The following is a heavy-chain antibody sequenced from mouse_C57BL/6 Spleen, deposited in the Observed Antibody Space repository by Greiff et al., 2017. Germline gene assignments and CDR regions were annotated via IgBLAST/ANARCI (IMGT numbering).Heavy chain of an antibody. J-gene: IGHJ2*01. CDR3: AREDYYGSSSYLDY. D-gene: IGHD1-1*01. Sequence: VQLQQSGAELVRPGASVKLSCKASGYTFTDYYINWVKQRPGQGLEWIARIYPGSGNTSYNEKFKGKATLTAEKSSSTAYMQLSSLTSEDSAVYFCAREDYYGSSSYLDYWGQGTTLTVSS. V-gene: IGHV1-76*01. CDR2: IYPGSGNT. CDR1: GYTFTDYY.